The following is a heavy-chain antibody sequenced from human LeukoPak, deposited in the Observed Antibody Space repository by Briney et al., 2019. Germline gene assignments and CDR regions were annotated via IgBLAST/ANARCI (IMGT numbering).Heavy chain of an antibody. CDR1: GGSFSGYY. Sequence: SETLSLTCAVYGGSFSGYYWSWIRQPPGKGLEWIGEINHSGSTNYNPSLESRVTISVDTSKNQFSLKLSSVTAADTAVYYCARNSGLRGRRYYFDYWGQGTLVTVSS. J-gene: IGHJ4*02. D-gene: IGHD1-26*01. V-gene: IGHV4-34*01. CDR3: ARNSGLRGRRYYFDY. CDR2: INHSGST.